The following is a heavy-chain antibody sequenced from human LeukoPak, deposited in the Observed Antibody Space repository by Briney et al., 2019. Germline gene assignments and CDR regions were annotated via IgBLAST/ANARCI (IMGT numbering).Heavy chain of an antibody. CDR3: ATVGSIFGVVISPYAFDI. D-gene: IGHD3-3*01. CDR1: GYTFTSYY. CDR2: FDPEDGET. Sequence: ASVKVSCKASGYTFTSYYMYWVRQAPGKGLEWMGGFDPEDGETIYAQKFQGRVTMTEDTSTDTAYMELSSLRSEDTAVYYCATVGSIFGVVISPYAFDIWGQGTMVTVSS. V-gene: IGHV1-24*01. J-gene: IGHJ3*02.